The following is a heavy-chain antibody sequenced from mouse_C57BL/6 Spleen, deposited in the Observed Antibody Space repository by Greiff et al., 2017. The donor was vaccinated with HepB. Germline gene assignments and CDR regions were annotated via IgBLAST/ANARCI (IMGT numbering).Heavy chain of an antibody. CDR2: INPSNGGT. J-gene: IGHJ3*01. CDR1: GYTFTSYC. D-gene: IGHD1-1*02. Sequence: QVQLQQSGPALVKPGASVKLSCKASGYTFTSYCMHWVKQRPGQGLDWIGNINPSNGGTNYNEKFKSKATLTVDKSSSTAYMQLSSLTSEDSAVYYCAREAYGWGLGCWGQGTLVTVSA. V-gene: IGHV1-53*01. CDR3: AREAYGWGLGC.